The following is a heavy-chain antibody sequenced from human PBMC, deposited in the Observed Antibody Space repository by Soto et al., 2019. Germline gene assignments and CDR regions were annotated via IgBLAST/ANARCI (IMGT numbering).Heavy chain of an antibody. CDR1: GFTVSDNY. V-gene: IGHV3-53*01. J-gene: IGHJ4*02. D-gene: IGHD6-19*01. CDR3: ARDKGGGWYYFDS. CDR2: LYSAGNA. Sequence: GGSLRLSCAASGFTVSDNYMTWVRQAPGKGLEWVSVLYSAGNAYYADSVQGRLAISRDDSKNTLYLQMNRLRAEDTAVYYCARDKGGGWYYFDSWGQGTLVTVSS.